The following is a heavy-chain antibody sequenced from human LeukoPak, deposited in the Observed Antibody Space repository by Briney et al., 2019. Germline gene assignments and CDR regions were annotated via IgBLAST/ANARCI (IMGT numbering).Heavy chain of an antibody. D-gene: IGHD3-3*01. Sequence: PGGSLRLSCAASGFTFSSYWMSWVRQAPGNGLEWVANIKQDGSEKYYVDSVKGRFTISRDNAKNSLYLQMNSLRAEDTAVYYCARGYDFWSGYYTFDYWGQGTLVTVSS. CDR3: ARGYDFWSGYYTFDY. V-gene: IGHV3-7*01. J-gene: IGHJ4*02. CDR1: GFTFSSYW. CDR2: IKQDGSEK.